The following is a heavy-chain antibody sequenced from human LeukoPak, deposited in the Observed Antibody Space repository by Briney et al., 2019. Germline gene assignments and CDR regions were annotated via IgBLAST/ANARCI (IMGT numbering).Heavy chain of an antibody. CDR3: ARAEDSSPYYYYMDV. V-gene: IGHV1-8*01. D-gene: IGHD6-13*01. CDR1: GYTFTSYD. Sequence: ASVKVSCKASGYTFTSYDINWVRQATGQGLEWMGWMNPKSGNTGYAQKFQGRVTMTRNTSISTAYMELSSLRSEDTAVYYCARAEDSSPYYYYMDVWGKGTTVTVSS. CDR2: MNPKSGNT. J-gene: IGHJ6*03.